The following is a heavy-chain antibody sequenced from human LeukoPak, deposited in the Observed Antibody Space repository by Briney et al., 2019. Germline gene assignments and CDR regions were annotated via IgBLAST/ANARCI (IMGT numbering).Heavy chain of an antibody. CDR3: ARESEKQWLASYYYYGMDV. Sequence: ASVKVSCKASGYTFTSYGISWVRQAPGQGLEWMGWISAYNGNTNYAQKLQGRVTMTTDTSTSTAYMELRSLRSDDTAVYYCARESEKQWLASYYYYGMDVWGQGTTVIVSS. CDR1: GYTFTSYG. V-gene: IGHV1-18*01. CDR2: ISAYNGNT. D-gene: IGHD6-19*01. J-gene: IGHJ6*02.